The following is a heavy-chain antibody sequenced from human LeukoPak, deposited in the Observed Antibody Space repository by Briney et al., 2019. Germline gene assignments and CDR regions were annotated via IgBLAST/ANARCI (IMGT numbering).Heavy chain of an antibody. D-gene: IGHD6-13*01. V-gene: IGHV3-30*18. J-gene: IGHJ4*02. CDR3: AKDTAAAGTGSGY. CDR1: GFTFSSYG. Sequence: GGSLRLSCAASGFTFSSYGMRWVRQAPGKGLEWVAVISYDGSNKYYADSVKGRFTISRDNSKNTLYLQMDSLRAEDTAVYYCAKDTAAAGTGSGYWGQGTLVTVSS. CDR2: ISYDGSNK.